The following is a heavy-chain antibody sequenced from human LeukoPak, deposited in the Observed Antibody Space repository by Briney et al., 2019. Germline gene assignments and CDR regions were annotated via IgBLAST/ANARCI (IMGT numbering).Heavy chain of an antibody. D-gene: IGHD3-3*01. CDR3: ARGSSYYDFWSGYRNWFDP. CDR1: GGSISSYY. J-gene: IGHJ5*02. Sequence: SETLSLTCTVSGGSISSYYWSWIRQPAGQGLEWIGRIYTSGSTNYNASLKSRVTMSVDTSKNQFSLKRSSVTAADTAVYYCARGSSYYDFWSGYRNWFDPWGQGTLVTVPS. V-gene: IGHV4-4*07. CDR2: IYTSGST.